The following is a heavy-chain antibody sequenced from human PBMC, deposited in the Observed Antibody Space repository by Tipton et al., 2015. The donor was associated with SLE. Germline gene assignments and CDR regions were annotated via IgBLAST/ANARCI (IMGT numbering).Heavy chain of an antibody. CDR2: IYQSGST. CDR1: GGSVNIGDYY. J-gene: IGHJ4*02. V-gene: IGHV4-31*03. CDR3: ARDLKFLDY. Sequence: TLSLTCTVSGGSVNIGDYYWGWIRQHPGKDLELIGFIYQSGSTYYNPSLRSRVIISLDRSKNQFSLNPTSLTAADTAIYYCARDLKFLDYWGQGIHVTVSS.